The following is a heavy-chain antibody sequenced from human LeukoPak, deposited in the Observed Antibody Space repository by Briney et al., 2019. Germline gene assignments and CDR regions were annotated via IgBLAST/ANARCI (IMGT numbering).Heavy chain of an antibody. CDR1: GFIFSSYA. CDR2: ISGSGGNT. D-gene: IGHD2-15*01. V-gene: IGHV3-23*01. J-gene: IGHJ5*02. Sequence: PGGSLRLSCAASGFIFSSYAMSWVRPAPGKGLEWVSAISGSGGNTYYAGSVKGRFTISRDNSRNTLYLQVNSLRVEDTAVYYCAKDLGMGGGSCFHHWGQGILVTVSS. CDR3: AKDLGMGGGSCFHH.